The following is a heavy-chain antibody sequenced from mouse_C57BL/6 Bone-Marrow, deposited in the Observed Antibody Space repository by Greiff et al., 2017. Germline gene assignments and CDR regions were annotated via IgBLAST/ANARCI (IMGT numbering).Heavy chain of an antibody. J-gene: IGHJ2*01. Sequence: EVMLVESGGGLVKPGGSLKLSCAASGFTFSSYAMSWVRQTPEKRLEWVATISDGGSYTYYPDNVKGRFTISRDNAKNNLYLQMSHLKSEDTAMYYCARATSDFDYWGHGTTLTVSS. V-gene: IGHV5-4*03. CDR1: GFTFSSYA. CDR3: ARATSDFDY. CDR2: ISDGGSYT. D-gene: IGHD6-1*01.